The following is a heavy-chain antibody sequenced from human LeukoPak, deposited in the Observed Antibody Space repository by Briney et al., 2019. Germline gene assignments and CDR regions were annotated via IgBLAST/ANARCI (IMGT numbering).Heavy chain of an antibody. V-gene: IGHV3-48*01. CDR1: GFTFSSYS. CDR2: ISSSTI. J-gene: IGHJ4*02. CDR3: ARDELYCYDSSGYFSFDY. Sequence: PGGSLRLSCAASGFTFSSYSMNWVRRAPGKGLEWVSYISSSTIYYADSVKGRFTISRDNAKNSLYLQMNSLRAEDTAVYYCARDELYCYDSSGYFSFDYWGQGTLVTVSS. D-gene: IGHD3-22*01.